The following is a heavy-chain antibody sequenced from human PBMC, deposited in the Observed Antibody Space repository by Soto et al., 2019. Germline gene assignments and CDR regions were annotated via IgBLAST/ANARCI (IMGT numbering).Heavy chain of an antibody. D-gene: IGHD3-3*01. CDR1: GGSRNNKNW. CDR2: SYHSGST. Sequence: SETLSLTCFVSGGSRNNKNWWSWVRQPPGKGLEWMGESYHSGSTNYNPSLKSRVKISLDKSKNQFSLNLNSVAAADTAVYYCARVAEPTIPSGVWFESWGPGTLVT. V-gene: IGHV4-4*02. J-gene: IGHJ5*01. CDR3: ARVAEPTIPSGVWFES.